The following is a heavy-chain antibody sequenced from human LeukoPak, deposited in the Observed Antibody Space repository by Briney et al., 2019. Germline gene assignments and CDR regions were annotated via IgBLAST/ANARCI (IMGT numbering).Heavy chain of an antibody. CDR2: INSDGSWT. CDR3: VSFYETY. V-gene: IGHV3-74*01. J-gene: IGHJ4*02. Sequence: GGSLRLSCAASGNYWMHWVRQAPGKGLVWVSHINSDGSWTSYADSVKGRFTISKDNAKNTVYLQMNNLRVEDTAVYHCVSFYETYWGRGTLVTVSS. D-gene: IGHD2-2*01. CDR1: GNYW.